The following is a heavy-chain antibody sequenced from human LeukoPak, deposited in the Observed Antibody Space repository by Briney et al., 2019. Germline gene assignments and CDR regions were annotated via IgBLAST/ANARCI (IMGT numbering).Heavy chain of an antibody. V-gene: IGHV3-66*01. CDR2: IYSGGST. Sequence: GGSLRLSCAASGFTVSSNYMSWVRQAPGKGLEWVSVIYSGGSTYYADSVKGRFTISRDNSKNTLYLQMNSLRAEDTAVYYCARDSKVRLWFGEEDAFDIWGQGTMVTVSS. CDR1: GFTVSSNY. CDR3: ARDSKVRLWFGEEDAFDI. J-gene: IGHJ3*02. D-gene: IGHD3-10*01.